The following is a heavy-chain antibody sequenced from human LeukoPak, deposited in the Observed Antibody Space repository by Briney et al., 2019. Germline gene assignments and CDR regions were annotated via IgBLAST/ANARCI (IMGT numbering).Heavy chain of an antibody. CDR2: MSYDGNNK. CDR3: ARDRFYYDSRGFRITYNFNYGTDV. Sequence: PGRSLRLSCVASGFSFSGYAMHWVRQAPGKGLEWVAVMSYDGNNKYYADSVKGRFAISRDNSKNTLYLQMNSLRAEDTAVYYYARDRFYYDSRGFRITYNFNYGTDVWGQGSTVTVSS. D-gene: IGHD3-22*01. V-gene: IGHV3-30*09. CDR1: GFSFSGYA. J-gene: IGHJ6*02.